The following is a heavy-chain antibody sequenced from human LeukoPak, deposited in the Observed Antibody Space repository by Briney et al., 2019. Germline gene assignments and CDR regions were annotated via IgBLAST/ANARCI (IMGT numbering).Heavy chain of an antibody. CDR2: INPNSGGT. V-gene: IGHV1-2*02. CDR3: ARDPDTAMVTFDY. D-gene: IGHD5-18*01. J-gene: IGHJ4*02. Sequence: ASVKVSCKASGYTFTGYYMHWVRQAPGQGLEWMGWINPNSGGTNYAQKFQGRVTMTRDTSISTAYMELSRLRSDDTAVYYRARDPDTAMVTFDYWGQGTLVTVSS. CDR1: GYTFTGYY.